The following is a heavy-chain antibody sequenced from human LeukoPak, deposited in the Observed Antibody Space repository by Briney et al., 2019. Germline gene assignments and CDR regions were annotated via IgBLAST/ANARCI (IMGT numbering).Heavy chain of an antibody. CDR2: IYYSGST. CDR3: AREGSSSSFDY. Sequence: SETLSLTCTVSGGSISSHYWSWLRQPPGKGLEWIGYIYYSGSTNYNPSFKSRVTISVDTSKNQFSLKLTSVTAADTAVYYCAREGSSSSFDYWGQGTLVTVSS. V-gene: IGHV4-59*11. CDR1: GGSISSHY. D-gene: IGHD6-6*01. J-gene: IGHJ4*02.